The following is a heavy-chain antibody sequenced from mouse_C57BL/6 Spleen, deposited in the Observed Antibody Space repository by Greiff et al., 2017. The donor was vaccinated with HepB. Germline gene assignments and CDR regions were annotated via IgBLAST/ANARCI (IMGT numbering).Heavy chain of an antibody. J-gene: IGHJ3*01. V-gene: IGHV1-53*01. CDR1: GYTFTSYW. CDR2: INPSNGGT. Sequence: VQLQQPGTELVKPGASVKLSCKASGYTFTSYWMHWVKQRPGQGLEWIGNINPSNGGTNYNEKFKSKATLTVDKSSSTAYMPLSSLTSEDSAVYYCARGRIYYDYDRGFAYWGQGTLVTVSA. D-gene: IGHD2-4*01. CDR3: ARGRIYYDYDRGFAY.